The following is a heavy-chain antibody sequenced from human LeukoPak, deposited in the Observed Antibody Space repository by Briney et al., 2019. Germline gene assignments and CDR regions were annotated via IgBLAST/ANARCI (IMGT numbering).Heavy chain of an antibody. CDR1: GFTFSNAW. Sequence: PGGSLRLSCAASGFTFSNAWMSWVRQAPGKGLEWVGRITSKSDGGTTDYAAPVKGRFTISRDDPKNTVHLQMNSLKSEDTAVYYCTTRLYSSGRFDYWGQGTLVTVSS. D-gene: IGHD6-19*01. CDR3: TTRLYSSGRFDY. J-gene: IGHJ4*02. CDR2: ITSKSDGGTT. V-gene: IGHV3-15*01.